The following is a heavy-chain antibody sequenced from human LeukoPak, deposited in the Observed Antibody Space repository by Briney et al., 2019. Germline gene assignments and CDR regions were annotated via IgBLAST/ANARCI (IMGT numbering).Heavy chain of an antibody. V-gene: IGHV3-30*04. D-gene: IGHD6-19*01. CDR3: ARGRSSGWYTHVWYFDY. J-gene: IGHJ4*02. Sequence: PGRSLRLSCAASGFTFSSYAMHWVRQAPGKGLEWVAVISYDGSNKYYADSVKGRFTISRDNSKNTLYLQMNSLRAEDTAVYYCARGRSSGWYTHVWYFDYWGQGTLVTVSS. CDR2: ISYDGSNK. CDR1: GFTFSSYA.